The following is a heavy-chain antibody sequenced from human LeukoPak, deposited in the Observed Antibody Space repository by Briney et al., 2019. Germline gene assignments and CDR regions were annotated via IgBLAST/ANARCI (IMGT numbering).Heavy chain of an antibody. J-gene: IGHJ5*02. V-gene: IGHV4-4*02. CDR1: GGSISSSNW. CDR3: AKPPLYSSSHEGWFDP. Sequence: SGTLSLTCAVSGGSISSSNWWSWVRQPPGKGLEWIGEIYHSGSTNYNPSLKSRVTISVDKSKNQFSLKLSSVTAADTAVYYCAKPPLYSSSHEGWFDPWGQGTLVTVSS. D-gene: IGHD6-13*01. CDR2: IYHSGST.